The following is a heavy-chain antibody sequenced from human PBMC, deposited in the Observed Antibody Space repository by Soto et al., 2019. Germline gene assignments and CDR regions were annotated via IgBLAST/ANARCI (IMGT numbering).Heavy chain of an antibody. CDR3: AREAGQRLVRWWFDP. D-gene: IGHD6-13*01. J-gene: IGHJ5*02. V-gene: IGHV1-69*12. CDR2: IMPIYGRA. CDR1: GGTFGSHA. Sequence: QVQLVQSGAEVKKPGSSVKVSCKASGGTFGSHAISWVRQAPGQGPEWMGGIMPIYGRAKYAQKFQGRVTITADESTSTAYMEVSSLTSEDTAVYFCAREAGQRLVRWWFDPWGQGTLVTVSS.